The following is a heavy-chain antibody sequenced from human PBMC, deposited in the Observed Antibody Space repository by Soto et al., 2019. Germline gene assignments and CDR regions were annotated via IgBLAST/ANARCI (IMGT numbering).Heavy chain of an antibody. J-gene: IGHJ6*02. CDR1: GGSISSGDYY. CDR2: IYYSGST. V-gene: IGHV4-30-4*01. D-gene: IGHD6-6*01. Sequence: QVQLQESGPGLVKPSQTLSLTCTVSGGSISSGDYYWSWIRQPPGKGLEWIGYIYYSGSTYYNPSLKSRVTISVDTSKNQSSLKLSSVTAADTAVYYCARDIAARPAQDYYYGMDVWGQGTTVTVSS. CDR3: ARDIAARPAQDYYYGMDV.